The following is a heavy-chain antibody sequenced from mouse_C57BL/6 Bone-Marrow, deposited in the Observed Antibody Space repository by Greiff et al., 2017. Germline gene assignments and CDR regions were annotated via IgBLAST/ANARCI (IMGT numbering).Heavy chain of an antibody. Sequence: VQLKESEGGLVQPGSSMKLSCTVSGFTFSDYYMAWVRLVPEKGLERVANFNYDGSSTYYLDSLKSRFLISRDNAKNILYLQMSSLKSEDTATYYCARDNGYGSKYFDYWGQGTTLTVSS. D-gene: IGHD1-1*01. CDR3: ARDNGYGSKYFDY. J-gene: IGHJ2*01. CDR2: FNYDGSST. CDR1: GFTFSDYY. V-gene: IGHV5-16*01.